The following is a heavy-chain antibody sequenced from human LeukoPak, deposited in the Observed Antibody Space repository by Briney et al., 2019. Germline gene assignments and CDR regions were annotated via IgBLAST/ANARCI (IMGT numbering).Heavy chain of an antibody. Sequence: QPGGSLRLSCVASGFTFSSYWMHWVRQAPGKGLVWVSGINSDGINTNYADFVKGRFTISRDNAKDTLYLQMSSLGAEDTAVYYCARDLGRGDNWNYNDYWGQGTLVTVSS. J-gene: IGHJ4*02. V-gene: IGHV3-74*01. D-gene: IGHD1-7*01. CDR3: ARDLGRGDNWNYNDY. CDR1: GFTFSSYW. CDR2: INSDGINT.